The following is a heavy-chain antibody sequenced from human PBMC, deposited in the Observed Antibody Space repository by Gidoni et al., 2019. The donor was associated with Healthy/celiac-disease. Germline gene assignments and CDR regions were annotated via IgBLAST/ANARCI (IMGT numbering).Heavy chain of an antibody. D-gene: IGHD7-27*01. CDR3: ARERGPGAFDY. CDR1: GFTFSSYA. Sequence: QVQLVESGGGVVQPGRSLSLSCAASGFTFSSYAMHWVRQAPGKGLEWVAVISYDGSNKYYADSVKGRFTISRDNSKNTLYLQMNSLRAEDTAVYYCARERGPGAFDYWGQGTLVTVSS. J-gene: IGHJ4*02. CDR2: ISYDGSNK. V-gene: IGHV3-30*04.